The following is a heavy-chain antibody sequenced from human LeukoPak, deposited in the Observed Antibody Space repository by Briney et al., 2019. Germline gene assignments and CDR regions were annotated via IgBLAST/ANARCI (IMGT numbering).Heavy chain of an antibody. D-gene: IGHD1-26*01. V-gene: IGHV4-34*01. J-gene: IGHJ3*02. CDR1: GGSFSGYY. CDR3: ARAARGLPPLEDAFDI. Sequence: SETLSLTCAVYGGSFSGYYWSWIRQPPGKGLEWIGEINHSGSTNYNPSLKSRVTISVDTSKNQFSLKLSSVTAADTAVYYCARAARGLPPLEDAFDIWGQGTMVTVSS. CDR2: INHSGST.